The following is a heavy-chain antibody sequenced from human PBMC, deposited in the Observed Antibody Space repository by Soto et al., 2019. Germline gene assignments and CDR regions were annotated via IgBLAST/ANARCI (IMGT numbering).Heavy chain of an antibody. CDR2: IYYSGST. D-gene: IGHD3-10*01. CDR1: GGSISSGDYY. V-gene: IGHV4-30-4*01. Sequence: PSETLSLTCTVSGGSISSGDYYWSWIRQPPGKGLEWIGYIYYSGSTYYNPSLKSRVTISVDTSKNQFSLKLSSVTAADTAVYYCARSTVRGDNFDYWGQGTLVTVSS. CDR3: ARSTVRGDNFDY. J-gene: IGHJ4*02.